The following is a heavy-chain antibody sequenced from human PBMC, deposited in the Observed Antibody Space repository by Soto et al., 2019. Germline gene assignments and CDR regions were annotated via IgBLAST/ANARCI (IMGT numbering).Heavy chain of an antibody. CDR1: GFTFSSYG. D-gene: IGHD4-17*01. Sequence: GGSLRLSCAASGFTFSSYGMHWVRQAPGKGLEWVAVIWYDGSNKYYADSVKSRFTISRDNSKNTLYLQMNGLRAEDTAVYYCARDEYGDYAYYFDYWGQGTLVTVSS. CDR2: IWYDGSNK. V-gene: IGHV3-33*01. CDR3: ARDEYGDYAYYFDY. J-gene: IGHJ4*02.